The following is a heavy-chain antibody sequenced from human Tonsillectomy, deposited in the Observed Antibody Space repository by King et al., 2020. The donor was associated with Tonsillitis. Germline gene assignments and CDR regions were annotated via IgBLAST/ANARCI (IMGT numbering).Heavy chain of an antibody. Sequence: QLVQSGAEEKKPGASEKVSCKASGYTFTSYYMHWVRQAPGQGLEWMGIINPSGGSTSYAQKFQGRVTMTRDTSTSTVYMELSSLRSEDTAVYYCAREPVFYYFDYWGQGTLVTVSS. D-gene: IGHD3-9*01. J-gene: IGHJ4*02. V-gene: IGHV1-46*03. CDR1: GYTFTSYY. CDR3: AREPVFYYFDY. CDR2: INPSGGST.